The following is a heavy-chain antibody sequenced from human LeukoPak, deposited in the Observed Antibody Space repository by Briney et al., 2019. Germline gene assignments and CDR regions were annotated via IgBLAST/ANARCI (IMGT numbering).Heavy chain of an antibody. CDR1: GFTFSSYW. CDR3: GTGLDV. CDR2: ISDDGRTT. Sequence: GGSLRLSCAASGFTFSSYWMHWVRQAPGRGLVWVSRISDDGRTTSYADSVKGRFTISRDNAKNMLYLQMNSLRDEDTAVYYCGTGLDVWGQGTTVTVSS. J-gene: IGHJ6*02. V-gene: IGHV3-74*01.